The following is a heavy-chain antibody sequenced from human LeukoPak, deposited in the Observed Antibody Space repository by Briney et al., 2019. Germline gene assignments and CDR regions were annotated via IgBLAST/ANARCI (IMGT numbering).Heavy chain of an antibody. D-gene: IGHD3-3*01. J-gene: IGHJ4*02. CDR1: GGSFSGYY. Sequence: SETLSLTCAAYGGSFSGYYWSWIRQPPGKGLEWIGEINHSGSTNYNPSLKSRVTISVDTSKNQFSLKLSSVTAADTAVYYCAKNDFWSGYYNGYWGQGTLVTVSS. V-gene: IGHV4-34*01. CDR3: AKNDFWSGYYNGY. CDR2: INHSGST.